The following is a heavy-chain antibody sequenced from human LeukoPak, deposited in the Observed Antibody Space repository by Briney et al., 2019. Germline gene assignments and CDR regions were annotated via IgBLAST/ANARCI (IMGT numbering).Heavy chain of an antibody. J-gene: IGHJ4*02. V-gene: IGHV1-69*05. CDR2: IIPIFGTA. D-gene: IGHD2-15*01. CDR3: ARGAGDPGYCSGGSCYAPFDY. CDR1: GGTFSSYA. Sequence: GASVKVSCKASGGTFSSYAISWVRQAPGQGLEWMGGIIPIFGTANYAQKFQGRVTITTDESTSTAYMELSSLRSEDTAVYYCARGAGDPGYCSGGSCYAPFDYWGQGTLVTVSS.